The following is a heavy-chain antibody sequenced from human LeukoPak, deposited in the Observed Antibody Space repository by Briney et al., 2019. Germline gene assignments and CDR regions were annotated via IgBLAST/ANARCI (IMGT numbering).Heavy chain of an antibody. CDR1: GFTFSSYA. V-gene: IGHV3-23*01. CDR3: AKVSGWAMVGATYFDY. J-gene: IGHJ4*02. D-gene: IGHD1-26*01. Sequence: PGGSLRLSCAASGFTFSSYAMSWVRQAPGKGLEWVSSISGNSGSTYYADSVKGRFTISRDNSKNTVYLQMNSLRAEDTAVYYCAKVSGWAMVGATYFDYWGQGTLVTVSS. CDR2: ISGNSGST.